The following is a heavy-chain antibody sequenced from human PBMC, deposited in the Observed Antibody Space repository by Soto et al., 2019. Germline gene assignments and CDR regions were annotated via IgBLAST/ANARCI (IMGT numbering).Heavy chain of an antibody. Sequence: SETLSLTCSVSDDSINSDKYYWGWIRQPPGKGLEWIGSIYYRGNAYYNPSLKSRVTISVDTSKNQFSLKLSSVTAADTAVYYCARHWPESLPYYFDYWGQGTLVTVSS. V-gene: IGHV4-39*01. CDR2: IYYRGNA. J-gene: IGHJ4*02. CDR3: ARHWPESLPYYFDY. CDR1: DDSINSDKYY.